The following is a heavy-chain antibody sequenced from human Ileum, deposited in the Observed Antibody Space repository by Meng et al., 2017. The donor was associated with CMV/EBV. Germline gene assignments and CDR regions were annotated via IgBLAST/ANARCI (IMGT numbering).Heavy chain of an antibody. CDR2: IHQTRTT. V-gene: IGHV4-34*01. CDR1: GASIGGYS. D-gene: IGHD2-2*01. J-gene: IGHJ4*02. Sequence: LTCSVYGASIGGYSWTWIRQPPGRVLEWIGEIHQTRTTNYNPSLKRRVTISLDTSKNQFSLRLNSVTAADTALYYCARRVVPAAIGYWGQGALVTVSS. CDR3: ARRVVPAAIGY.